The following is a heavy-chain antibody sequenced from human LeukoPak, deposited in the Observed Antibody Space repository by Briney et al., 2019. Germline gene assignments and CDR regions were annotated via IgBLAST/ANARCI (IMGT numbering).Heavy chain of an antibody. CDR3: ARESGYEAFDI. J-gene: IGHJ3*02. CDR1: GFTFSSYA. V-gene: IGHV3-30*14. Sequence: GGSLRLSCAASGFTFSSYAMHWVRQAPGKGLEWVAVISYDGSNKYYADSVKGRFTISRDNSKNTLYLQMNSLRAEDTAVYYCARESGYEAFDIWGQGTMVTVSS. D-gene: IGHD5-12*01. CDR2: ISYDGSNK.